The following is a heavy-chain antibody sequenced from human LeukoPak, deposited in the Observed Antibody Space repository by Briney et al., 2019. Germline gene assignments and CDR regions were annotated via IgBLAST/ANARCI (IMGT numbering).Heavy chain of an antibody. CDR2: INPSGGDT. V-gene: IGHV1-46*01. Sequence: ASVKVSCKASGYTFTGYYMHWVRQAPGQGLEWMGMINPSGGDTSYAQKFQGRVTMTRDTSTSTVYMELSSLRSEDTAVYYCARDPGYSYGTTAHYGMDVWGQGTTVTVSS. CDR1: GYTFTGYY. D-gene: IGHD5-18*01. J-gene: IGHJ6*02. CDR3: ARDPGYSYGTTAHYGMDV.